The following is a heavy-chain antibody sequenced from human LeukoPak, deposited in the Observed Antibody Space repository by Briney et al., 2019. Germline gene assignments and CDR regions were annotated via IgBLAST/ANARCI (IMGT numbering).Heavy chain of an antibody. Sequence: ASVKVSCKVSGYTLTELSMHWVRQAPGKGLEWMGGFDPEDGETIYAQKFQGRVTMTEDTSTDTAYMELSSLRSEDTAVYYCATGSGWPYIKSFDYWGQGTLVTVSS. D-gene: IGHD6-19*01. CDR2: FDPEDGET. J-gene: IGHJ4*02. CDR1: GYTLTELS. CDR3: ATGSGWPYIKSFDY. V-gene: IGHV1-24*01.